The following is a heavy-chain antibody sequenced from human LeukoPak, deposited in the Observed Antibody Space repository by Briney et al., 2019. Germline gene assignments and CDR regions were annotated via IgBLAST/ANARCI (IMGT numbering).Heavy chain of an antibody. D-gene: IGHD3-3*01. CDR1: GFTFSSYA. Sequence: GGSLRLSFAASGFTFSSYAMSWVRQAPGKGLEWVSAISGSGGSTYYADSVKGRFTISRDNSKNTLYLQMNSLRAEDTAVYYCAKDPLRFLEWLPPHYYYYMDVWGKGTTVTVSS. CDR2: ISGSGGST. J-gene: IGHJ6*03. V-gene: IGHV3-23*01. CDR3: AKDPLRFLEWLPPHYYYYMDV.